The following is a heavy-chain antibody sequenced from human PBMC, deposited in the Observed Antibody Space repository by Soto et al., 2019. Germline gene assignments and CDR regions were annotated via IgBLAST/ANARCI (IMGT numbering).Heavy chain of an antibody. D-gene: IGHD2-21*01. J-gene: IGHJ3*02. CDR3: ARDNPSFLGANAFDI. Sequence: SETLSLTCSVSGDSVSSGGSYWSWVCQHPGRGLEWIGFIYDSGRAYYNPSLKSRVIVSVHTSQNQFSLKLSSVTAADTAVYYCARDNPSFLGANAFDILRPVRMVTSSS. CDR2: IYDSGRA. V-gene: IGHV4-31*03. CDR1: GDSVSSGGSY.